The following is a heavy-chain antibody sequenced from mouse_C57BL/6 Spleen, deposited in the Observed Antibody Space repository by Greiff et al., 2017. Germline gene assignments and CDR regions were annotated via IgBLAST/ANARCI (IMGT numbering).Heavy chain of an antibody. D-gene: IGHD2-2*01. Sequence: EVKLVESGPGLAKPSQTLSLTCSVTGYSITSDYWNWFRKFPGNKLEYMGYISYSGSTYYNPSLKSRISITRDTSKNQYYLQLNSVTTEDTATYYCARSPLDGYDYAMDYWGQGTSVTVSS. J-gene: IGHJ4*01. CDR3: ARSPLDGYDYAMDY. CDR1: GYSITSDY. CDR2: ISYSGST. V-gene: IGHV3-8*01.